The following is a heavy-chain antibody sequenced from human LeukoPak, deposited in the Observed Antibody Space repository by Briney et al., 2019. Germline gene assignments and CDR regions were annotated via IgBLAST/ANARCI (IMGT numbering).Heavy chain of an antibody. D-gene: IGHD2-21*01. CDR2: IGGTGTVT. CDR1: GFTFTNFA. J-gene: IGHJ4*02. CDR3: AKDLYGDGGYCFEY. V-gene: IGHV3-23*01. Sequence: GGSLRLSCAASGFTFTNFAVSWVRQAPGKGLEWVSSIGGTGTVTYYGDSVKGRFTISRDNSKKTVHLEMSGLRADDTAVYYCAKDLYGDGGYCFEYWGQGTLVTVSS.